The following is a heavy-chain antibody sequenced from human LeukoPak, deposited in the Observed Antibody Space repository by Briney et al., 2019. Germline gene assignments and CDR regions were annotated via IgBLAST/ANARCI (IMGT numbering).Heavy chain of an antibody. CDR3: SRQVEERGGYYDY. CDR1: GFSFSGSA. J-gene: IGHJ4*02. V-gene: IGHV3-73*01. Sequence: GGSLRLSCAASGFSFSGSAIHWVRQASGKGLEWVGRIRSKVNSYAPAYGASVKGRFTVSRDDSENTAYLQMNSLISEDTAVYYCSRQVEERGGYYDYWGQGILVTVSS. D-gene: IGHD3-22*01. CDR2: IRSKVNSYAP.